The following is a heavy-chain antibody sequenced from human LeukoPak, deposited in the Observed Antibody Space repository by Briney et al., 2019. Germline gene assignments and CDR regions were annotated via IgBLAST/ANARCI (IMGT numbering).Heavy chain of an antibody. CDR3: AREYSSSTGKASDY. V-gene: IGHV3-48*01. CDR2: ISSSSSTI. J-gene: IGHJ4*02. Sequence: GGSLRLSCAASGFTFSSYWMSWVRQAPGKGLEWVSYISSSSSTIYYADSVKGRFTISRDNAKNSLYLQMNSLRAEDTAVYYCAREYSSSTGKASDYWGQGTLVTVSS. CDR1: GFTFSSYW. D-gene: IGHD6-6*01.